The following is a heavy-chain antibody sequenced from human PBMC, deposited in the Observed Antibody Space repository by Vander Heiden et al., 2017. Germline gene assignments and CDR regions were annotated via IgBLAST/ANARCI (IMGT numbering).Heavy chain of an antibody. V-gene: IGHV3-48*02. CDR1: GFGFSSLG. CDR3: VTGAFDI. Sequence: EGQLVESGGGLMPGGGSMRLPCAASGFGFSSLGMNWVRQAPGKGLEWISYINGSSSPVFYADSVKGRFTISRDNAKNSLYLQMNSLRDDDTAIYYCVTGAFDIWGPGTVVTVSP. CDR2: INGSSSPV. J-gene: IGHJ3*02.